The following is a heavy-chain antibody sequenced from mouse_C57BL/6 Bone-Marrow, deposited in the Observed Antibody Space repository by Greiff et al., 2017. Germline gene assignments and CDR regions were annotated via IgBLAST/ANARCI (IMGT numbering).Heavy chain of an antibody. CDR3: AIAPLLRRG. CDR1: GYTFTSYW. CDR2: IHPSDSDT. Sequence: QVHVKQPGAELVKPGASVKVSCKASGYTFTSYWMHWVKQRPGQGLEWIGRIHPSDSDTNYNQKFKGKATLTVDKSSSPAYMQLSSLTSEDSAVYYCAIAPLLRRGWGQGTSVTVSS. V-gene: IGHV1-74*01. J-gene: IGHJ4*01. D-gene: IGHD1-2*01.